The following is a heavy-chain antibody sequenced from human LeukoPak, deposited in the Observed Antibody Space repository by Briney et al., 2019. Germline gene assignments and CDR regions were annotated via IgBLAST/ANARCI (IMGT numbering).Heavy chain of an antibody. CDR3: ARLNSGGCYDY. J-gene: IGHJ4*02. V-gene: IGHV4-30-4*01. CDR2: IYHSGNT. D-gene: IGHD2-15*01. Sequence: LRLSCAASGFTFSDCYMSWIRQPPGKGLEWVGYIYHSGNTYYNPSLKSRLTISLDTSKNQFSLRLSSVTAADTAVYFCARLNSGGCYDYWGQGTLVTVSS. CDR1: GFTFSDCY.